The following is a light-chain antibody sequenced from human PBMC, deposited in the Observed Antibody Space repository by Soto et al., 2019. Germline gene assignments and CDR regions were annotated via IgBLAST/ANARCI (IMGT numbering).Light chain of an antibody. CDR1: SSDIGGYNY. J-gene: IGLJ2*01. CDR2: EVT. Sequence: QSVLTQPASVSGSPGQSITISCTGGSSDIGGYNYVSWHQQHPGKPPKLIIYEVTNRPSGVSIRFSGSKSGNTASLTISGLQAEDEADYYCSSYTSSNTQVFGGGTKLTVL. CDR3: SSYTSSNTQV. V-gene: IGLV2-14*01.